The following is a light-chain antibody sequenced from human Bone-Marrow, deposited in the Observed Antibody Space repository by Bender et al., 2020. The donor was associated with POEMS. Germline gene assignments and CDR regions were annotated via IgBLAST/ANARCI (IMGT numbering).Light chain of an antibody. V-gene: IGLV2-18*02. CDR3: CSFTTSNTFI. J-gene: IGLJ2*01. Sequence: QSALTQPPSVSGSPGQSVTISCTGTSSDVGIGDRVTWYQQPPGSAPKLIIYEVNNRPSGVPHRFSGSRSGYTASLTISGLQTEDEADYYCCSFTTSNTFIFGGGTKVTVL. CDR1: SSDVGIGDR. CDR2: EVN.